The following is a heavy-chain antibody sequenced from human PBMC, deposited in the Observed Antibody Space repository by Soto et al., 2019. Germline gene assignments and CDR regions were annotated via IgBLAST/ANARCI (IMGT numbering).Heavy chain of an antibody. CDR1: GGSISSSSYY. D-gene: IGHD3-9*01. J-gene: IGHJ3*02. CDR2: IYYSGST. CDR3: ATLAPVLRYFDWLLPDGAFDI. V-gene: IGHV4-39*01. Sequence: ASETLSLTCTVSGGSISSSSYYWGWIRQPPGKGLEWIGSIYYSGSTYYNPSLKSRVTISVDTSKNQFSLKLSSVTAADTAVYYCATLAPVLRYFDWLLPDGAFDIWGQGTMVTVSS.